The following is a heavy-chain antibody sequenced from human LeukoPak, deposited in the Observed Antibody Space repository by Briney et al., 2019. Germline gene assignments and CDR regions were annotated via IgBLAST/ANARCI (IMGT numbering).Heavy chain of an antibody. V-gene: IGHV4-59*01. CDR1: GGSISTYY. Sequence: SETLSLACTVSGGSISTYYWSWIRQPPGKGLEWIGYIYYSGSTNYNPSLKSRITISVDTSRNQFSLSLSSVTAADTAVYYCARGTVQMGMGERYFDNWGQGTLVTVSP. D-gene: IGHD1-1*01. J-gene: IGHJ4*02. CDR2: IYYSGST. CDR3: ARGTVQMGMGERYFDN.